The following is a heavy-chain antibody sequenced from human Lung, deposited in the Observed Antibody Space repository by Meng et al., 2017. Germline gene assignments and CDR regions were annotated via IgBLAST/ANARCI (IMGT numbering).Heavy chain of an antibody. V-gene: IGHV4-34*01. D-gene: IGHD4-11*01. CDR1: GGSFSDYY. CDR3: ARGPTTMAHDFDY. CDR2: INHSGST. J-gene: IGHJ4*02. Sequence: VQLQQWGAGPLKPPETLSLTCVVSGGSFSDYYWSWIRQPPGKGLEWIGEINHSGSTNYNPSLESRATISVDTSQNNLSLKLSSVTAADSAVYYCARGPTTMAHDFDYWGQGTLVTVSS.